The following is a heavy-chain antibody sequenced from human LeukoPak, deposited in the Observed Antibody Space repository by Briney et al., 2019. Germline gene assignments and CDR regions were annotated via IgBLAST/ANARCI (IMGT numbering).Heavy chain of an antibody. CDR1: GYTFTSYG. CDR2: ISAYNGNT. J-gene: IGHJ4*02. Sequence: ASVKVSCKASGYTFTSYGISWVRQAPGQGLEWMGWISAYNGNTNYAQKLQGRVTMTTDTSTSTAYMELRSLRSDDTAVYYCARDPGGIVVVTAMDYWGQGTLVTVSS. CDR3: ARDPGGIVVVTAMDY. D-gene: IGHD2-21*02. V-gene: IGHV1-18*01.